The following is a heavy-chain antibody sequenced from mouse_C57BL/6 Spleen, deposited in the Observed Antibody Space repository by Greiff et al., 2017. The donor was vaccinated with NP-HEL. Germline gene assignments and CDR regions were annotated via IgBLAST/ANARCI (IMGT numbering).Heavy chain of an antibody. CDR2: ISYDGSN. CDR3: ARNYGSRGAMDY. J-gene: IGHJ4*01. V-gene: IGHV3-6*01. D-gene: IGHD1-1*01. CDR1: GYSITSGYY. Sequence: EVKLQESGPGLVKPSQSLSLTCSVTGYSITSGYYWNWIRQFPGNKLEWMGYISYDGSNNYNPSLKNRISITRDTSKNQFFLKLNSVTTEDTATYYCARNYGSRGAMDYWGQGTSVTVSS.